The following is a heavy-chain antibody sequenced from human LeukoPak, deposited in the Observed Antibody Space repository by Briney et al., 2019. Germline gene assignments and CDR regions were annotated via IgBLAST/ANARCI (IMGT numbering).Heavy chain of an antibody. CDR3: ARSRLLLDY. CDR2: ISPSGGST. D-gene: IGHD2-21*02. CDR1: GYTFITYY. J-gene: IGHJ4*02. Sequence: ASVTVSCTASGYTFITYYIHWVRQAPGQGLEWIGIISPSGGSTTYAQRFQGRVTMTRDTSTSTVYMELSSLRSEDTAVYYCARSRLLLDYCGQGTLVTVSS. V-gene: IGHV1-46*01.